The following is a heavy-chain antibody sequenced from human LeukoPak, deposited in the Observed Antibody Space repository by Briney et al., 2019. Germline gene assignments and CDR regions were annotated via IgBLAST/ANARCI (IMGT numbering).Heavy chain of an antibody. CDR3: ARDGYYFDSSGYYF. CDR1: GGSISSYY. Sequence: SETLSLTCTVSGGSISSYYWSWIRQPAGKGLEWIGHIYTSGNTNHNPSLKSRVTMSVDTSKNQFSLKLRSVTAADTAVYYCARDGYYFDSSGYYFWGQGTLVTVSS. CDR2: IYTSGNT. J-gene: IGHJ4*02. D-gene: IGHD3-22*01. V-gene: IGHV4-4*07.